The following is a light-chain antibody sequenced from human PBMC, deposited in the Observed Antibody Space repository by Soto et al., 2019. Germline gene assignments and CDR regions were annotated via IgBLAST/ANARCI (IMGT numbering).Light chain of an antibody. V-gene: IGLV7-43*01. CDR2: STI. Sequence: QAVVTQEPSLTVSPGGTVTLTCASSTGAVTSGHHPNWFQQKPGQAPRSLIYSTINKHSWTPARFSGSLLGVKAALTLSGVQPEDEAEYYCLLYYGDTRLFGGGTKLTVL. J-gene: IGLJ2*01. CDR1: TGAVTSGHH. CDR3: LLYYGDTRL.